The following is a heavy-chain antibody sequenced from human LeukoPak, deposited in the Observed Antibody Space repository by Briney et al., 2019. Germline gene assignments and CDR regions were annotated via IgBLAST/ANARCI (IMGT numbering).Heavy chain of an antibody. CDR2: INHSGST. CDR3: ASTITTMIVVVPY. CDR1: GGSFSGYY. J-gene: IGHJ4*02. Sequence: PSETLSLTCAVYGGSFSGYYWSWIRQPPGKGLEWIGEINHSGSTNYNPSLKSRVTISVDTSKNQFSLKLSSVTAADTAVYYCASTITTMIVVVPYWGQGTLVTVSS. V-gene: IGHV4-34*01. D-gene: IGHD3-22*01.